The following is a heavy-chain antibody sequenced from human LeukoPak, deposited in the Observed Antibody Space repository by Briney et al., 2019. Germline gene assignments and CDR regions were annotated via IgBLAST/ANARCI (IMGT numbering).Heavy chain of an antibody. J-gene: IGHJ1*01. D-gene: IGHD3-22*01. CDR2: IYYSGST. Sequence: SETLSLTCTVSGGSINSYYWSWIRQPPGKGLEWIGYIYYSGSTNYNPSLKSRVTISVDTSKNQFSLKLSSVTAADTAVYYCARMYYYDSSGYPEGIQHWGQGTLVTVSS. CDR3: ARMYYYDSSGYPEGIQH. V-gene: IGHV4-59*01. CDR1: GGSINSYY.